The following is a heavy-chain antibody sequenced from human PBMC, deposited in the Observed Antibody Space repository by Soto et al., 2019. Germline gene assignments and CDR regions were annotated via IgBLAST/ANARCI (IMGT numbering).Heavy chain of an antibody. CDR2: IYAGGRT. Sequence: PGGSLRLSCAGSGFTVSSNYMSWVRQAPGKGLEWVSVIYAGGRTHNADSEESRYTISRDKYNNILFLQKNKQRVKDTAVYYCVREKVTMIVGFYYFDYWGQGT. J-gene: IGHJ4*02. CDR3: VREKVTMIVGFYYFDY. CDR1: GFTVSSNY. V-gene: IGHV3-66*01. D-gene: IGHD3-22*01.